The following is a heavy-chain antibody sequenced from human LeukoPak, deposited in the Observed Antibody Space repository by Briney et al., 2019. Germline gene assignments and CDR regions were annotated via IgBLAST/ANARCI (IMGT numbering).Heavy chain of an antibody. V-gene: IGHV3-30-3*01. CDR3: ARDRYYYDSSGYWGREEDYSYYGMDV. D-gene: IGHD3-22*01. Sequence: PGRSLRLSCAASGFTFSGYAMHGVRQAPGKGLECVAIISYDGSNKYYTDSVKGRFTISRDNSKNTMYLQMNSLRAKDTAVYYCARDRYYYDSSGYWGREEDYSYYGMDVWGQGTTVTVSS. J-gene: IGHJ6*02. CDR1: GFTFSGYA. CDR2: ISYDGSNK.